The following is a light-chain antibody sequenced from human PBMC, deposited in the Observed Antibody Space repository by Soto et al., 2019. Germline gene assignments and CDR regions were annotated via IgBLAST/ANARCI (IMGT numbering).Light chain of an antibody. CDR2: GAS. V-gene: IGKV3-15*01. CDR1: QSVSSN. J-gene: IGKJ5*01. Sequence: EIVMTQSPATLSXXXGXXXTXXXRASQSVSSNLAWYQQKPGQAPRLLIYGASTRATGIPARFSGSGSGTDFTFTISSLQPEDFATYHCQQYDHLPITFGQGTRLEIK. CDR3: QQYDHLPIT.